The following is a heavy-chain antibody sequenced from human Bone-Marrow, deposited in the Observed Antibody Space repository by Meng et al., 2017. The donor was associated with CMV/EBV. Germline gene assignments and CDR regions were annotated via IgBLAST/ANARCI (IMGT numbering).Heavy chain of an antibody. J-gene: IGHJ4*02. Sequence: GESLKISCAASGFTFSSYWMSWVRQAPGKGLEWVANIKQDGSEKYYVDSVKGRFTISRDNAKNSLYLQMNSLRAEDTAVYYCAKWLPWRKYSSSSAPISYWGQGTLVTVSS. CDR3: AKWLPWRKYSSSSAPISY. D-gene: IGHD6-6*01. V-gene: IGHV3-7*03. CDR2: IKQDGSEK. CDR1: GFTFSSYW.